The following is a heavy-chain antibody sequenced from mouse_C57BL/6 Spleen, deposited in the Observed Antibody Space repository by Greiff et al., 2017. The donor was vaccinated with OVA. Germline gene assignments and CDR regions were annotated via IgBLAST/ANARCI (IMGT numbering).Heavy chain of an antibody. CDR1: GFTFSSYA. D-gene: IGHD1-1*01. Sequence: EVKLVESGGGLVKPGGSLKLSCAASGFTFSSYAMSWVRQTPEKRLEWVATISDGGSYTYYPDNVKGRFTISRDNAKNNLYLQMSHLKSEDTAMYYCARDHYGSSYGGVDYWGQGTTLTVSS. CDR2: ISDGGSYT. V-gene: IGHV5-4*01. J-gene: IGHJ2*01. CDR3: ARDHYGSSYGGVDY.